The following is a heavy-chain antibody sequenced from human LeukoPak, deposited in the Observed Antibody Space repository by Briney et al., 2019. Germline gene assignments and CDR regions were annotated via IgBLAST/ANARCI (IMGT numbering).Heavy chain of an antibody. Sequence: PGGSQRLSCAASGFTFSDYYMSWIRQAPGKGLEWVSYISSSGSTIYYADSVKGRFTISRDNAKNSLYLQMNSLRAEDTAVYYCARGRYCCSTSCYAPPSYWGQGTLVTVSS. V-gene: IGHV3-11*01. CDR2: ISSSGSTI. CDR1: GFTFSDYY. CDR3: ARGRYCCSTSCYAPPSY. J-gene: IGHJ4*02. D-gene: IGHD2-2*01.